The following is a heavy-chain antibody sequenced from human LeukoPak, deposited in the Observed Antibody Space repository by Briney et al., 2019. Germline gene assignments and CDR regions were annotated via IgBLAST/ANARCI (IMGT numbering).Heavy chain of an antibody. CDR1: GYTFTNYD. CDR2: TNPNSGNT. J-gene: IGHJ4*02. CDR3: AREPLRTEHIDY. Sequence: ASVKVSCKASGYTFTNYDINWVRQATGQGLEWMGWTNPNSGNTGYAQKFQGRVTMTRDTSTSTAYMELSSLRSEDSAVYYCAREPLRTEHIDYWGQGTLVTVSS. D-gene: IGHD1-14*01. V-gene: IGHV1-8*01.